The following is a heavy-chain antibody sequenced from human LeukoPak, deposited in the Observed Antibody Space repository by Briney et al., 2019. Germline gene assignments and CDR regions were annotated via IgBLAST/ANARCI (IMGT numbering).Heavy chain of an antibody. Sequence: AGGSLRLSCAASGYTFSSYSINWVRQAPGKGLEWVSSISVRSNYIYYADSVRGRFRISRGDAGDSLYLQMNSLRAEDTAVYYCVRLRRNSDTSGFYYYYDFWGQGTLVTVSS. V-gene: IGHV3-21*01. CDR1: GYTFSSYS. J-gene: IGHJ4*02. D-gene: IGHD3-22*01. CDR2: ISVRSNYI. CDR3: VRLRRNSDTSGFYYYYDF.